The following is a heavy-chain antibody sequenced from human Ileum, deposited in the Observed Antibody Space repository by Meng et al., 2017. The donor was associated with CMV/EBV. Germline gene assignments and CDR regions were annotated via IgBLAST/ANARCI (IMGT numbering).Heavy chain of an antibody. CDR2: IYPQNGGT. Sequence: QVHLVRSGAEWKKPGASVKVSCKTSGYTFTAKHLHWVRQAPGQGLEWMGWIYPQNGGTYFAQKFQGRVTMTSDTSITTAYMELSSLTSDDTAIYYCVKEDWYFDFWGQGTLVTVSS. CDR1: GYTFTAKH. J-gene: IGHJ4*02. D-gene: IGHD3-9*01. V-gene: IGHV1-2*02. CDR3: VKEDWYFDF.